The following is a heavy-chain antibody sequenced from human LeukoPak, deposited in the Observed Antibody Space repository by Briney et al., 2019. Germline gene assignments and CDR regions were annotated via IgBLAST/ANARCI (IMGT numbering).Heavy chain of an antibody. Sequence: SETLSLTCAVYGVSFSGYYWSWIRQPPGKGLEWIGEINHSGSTNYNPSLKSRVTISVDTSKNQFSLKLSSVTAADTAVYYCARDGDYDVGWFDPWGQGTLVTVSS. V-gene: IGHV4-34*01. CDR3: ARDGDYDVGWFDP. CDR2: INHSGST. D-gene: IGHD4-17*01. J-gene: IGHJ5*02. CDR1: GVSFSGYY.